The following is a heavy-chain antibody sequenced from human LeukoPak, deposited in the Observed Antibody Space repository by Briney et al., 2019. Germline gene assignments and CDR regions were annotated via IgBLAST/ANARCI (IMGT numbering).Heavy chain of an antibody. CDR3: ARESGNGEQWLGY. Sequence: GGSLRLSCAASGFTVSSNYMSWVRQAPGKGLEWVSVIYSDGSTYYADSVKGRFTISRDNSKNTLYLQMNSLRAEDTAVYYCARESGNGEQWLGYWGQGTLVTVPS. D-gene: IGHD6-19*01. CDR2: IYSDGST. V-gene: IGHV3-53*01. J-gene: IGHJ4*02. CDR1: GFTVSSNY.